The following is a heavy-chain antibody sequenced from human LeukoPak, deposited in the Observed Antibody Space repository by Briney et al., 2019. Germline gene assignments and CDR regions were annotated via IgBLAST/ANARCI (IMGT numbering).Heavy chain of an antibody. CDR1: GFTFSSYE. CDR3: ARDLAWPWYYYGSGSYAPLDY. CDR2: ISSSGSTI. V-gene: IGHV3-48*03. Sequence: SGGSLRLSCAASGFTFSSYEMNWVRQAPGKGLEWVSYISSSGSTIYYADSVKGRFTISRDNAKNSLYLQMNSLRAEDTAVYYCARDLAWPWYYYGSGSYAPLDYWGQGTLVTVSS. D-gene: IGHD3-10*01. J-gene: IGHJ4*02.